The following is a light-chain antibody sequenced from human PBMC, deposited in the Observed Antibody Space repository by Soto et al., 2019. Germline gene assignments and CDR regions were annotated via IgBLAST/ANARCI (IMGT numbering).Light chain of an antibody. CDR3: SSYTSSSTLRV. CDR2: EVS. Sequence: QSALTQPASVSGSPGQSITISCTGTSSDVGGYNYVSWYQQHPGKAPKLMIYEVSNRPSWVSNRFSGSKSGNTASLTISGLQAEDEDDYYCSSYTSSSTLRVFGGGTKLTVL. J-gene: IGLJ2*01. CDR1: SSDVGGYNY. V-gene: IGLV2-14*01.